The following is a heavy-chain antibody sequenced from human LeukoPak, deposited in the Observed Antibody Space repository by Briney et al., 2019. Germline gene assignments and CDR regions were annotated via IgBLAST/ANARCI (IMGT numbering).Heavy chain of an antibody. CDR2: ISSSGSTI. CDR1: GFTFSRYE. Sequence: GGSLRLSCAASGFTFSRYEMNWVRQAPGKGLEWVSYISSSGSTIYYADSVKGRFTISRDNAKNSLYLQMNSLRAEDTAVYYCARDGVVPAAILDYWGQGTLVTVSS. CDR3: ARDGVVPAAILDY. V-gene: IGHV3-48*03. J-gene: IGHJ4*02. D-gene: IGHD2-2*01.